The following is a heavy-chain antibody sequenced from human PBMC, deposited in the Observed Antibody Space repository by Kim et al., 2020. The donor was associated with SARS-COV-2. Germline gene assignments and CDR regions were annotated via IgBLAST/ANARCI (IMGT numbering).Heavy chain of an antibody. J-gene: IGHJ3*02. V-gene: IGHV3-48*04. D-gene: IGHD1-7*01. CDR3: VRENYWAFDI. CDR1: GFTSSLYS. CDR2: ISDSSSTT. Sequence: GGSLRLSCATSGFTSSLYSMNWVRQAPGKGLEWVSHISDSSSTTKYADSVKGRFTISRDNTKNSLYLQINSLRAEDTAVYYCVRENYWAFDIWGQGTMVTVSS.